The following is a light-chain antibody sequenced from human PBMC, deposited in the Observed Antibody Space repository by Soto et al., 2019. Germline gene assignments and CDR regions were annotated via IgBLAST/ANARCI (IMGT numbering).Light chain of an antibody. J-gene: IGLJ2*01. Sequence: QSALTQPASVSGSPGQSITISCTGTSSDVGGYNYVSWYQQHPGKAPKLMIYDVSNRPSGVSNRFSGSKSGNXASLTISGLQAEDEADYYCSSYTSSSTPHVVFGGGTKXTVL. CDR2: DVS. CDR3: SSYTSSSTPHVV. V-gene: IGLV2-14*01. CDR1: SSDVGGYNY.